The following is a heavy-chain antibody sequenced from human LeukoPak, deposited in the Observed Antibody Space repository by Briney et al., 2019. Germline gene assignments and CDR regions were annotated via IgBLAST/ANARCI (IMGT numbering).Heavy chain of an antibody. CDR2: IYTSGST. CDR3: AGVIGNYDGRLGY. CDR1: GASVSRGSYY. D-gene: IGHD1-7*01. J-gene: IGHJ4*02. Sequence: PSETLSLTCTVSGASVSRGSYYWNWIRQPAGKGLEWIGRIYTSGSTNYNPSLKSRVTISLDTSRNRFSLKLSSVTAADTAMYYCAGVIGNYDGRLGYWGQGTLVTVSS. V-gene: IGHV4-61*02.